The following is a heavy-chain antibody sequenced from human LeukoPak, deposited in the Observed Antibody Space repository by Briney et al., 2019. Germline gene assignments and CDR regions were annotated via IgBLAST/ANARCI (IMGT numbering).Heavy chain of an antibody. CDR2: IYYSGST. CDR1: GGSISSYY. J-gene: IGHJ5*02. D-gene: IGHD3-10*01. Sequence: SETLSLTCTVSGGSISSYYWSWIRQPPGQGLEWIGYIYYSGSTNYNPSLKSRVTISVDTSKNQFSLKLSSVTAADTAVYYCAREGYGSGSYYKENWFDPWGQGTLVTVSS. V-gene: IGHV4-59*01. CDR3: AREGYGSGSYYKENWFDP.